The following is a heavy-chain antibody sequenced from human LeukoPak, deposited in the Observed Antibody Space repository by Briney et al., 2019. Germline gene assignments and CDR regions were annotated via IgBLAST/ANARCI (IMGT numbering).Heavy chain of an antibody. CDR2: ISDSGST. Sequence: NPSETLSLTCSVSGVSVSSYSWSWIRQPPGKGLEYFGHISDSGSTTYNPSLQSRVSISVDTSKNQFSLKLRFATAADTAVYFCARLGTRRLLDLWGQGTLVTVSS. D-gene: IGHD2-21*02. V-gene: IGHV4-59*08. CDR1: GVSVSSYS. CDR3: ARLGTRRLLDL. J-gene: IGHJ5*02.